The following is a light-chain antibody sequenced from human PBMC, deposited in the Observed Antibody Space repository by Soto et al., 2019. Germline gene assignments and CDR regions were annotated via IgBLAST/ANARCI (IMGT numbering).Light chain of an antibody. CDR2: DAS. CDR3: QQYNSKGT. J-gene: IGKJ1*01. CDR1: QSISSW. Sequence: DIQMTQSPSTLSASVGDRVTITCRASQSISSWLAWYQQKPGKAPKLLIYDASSLESGFPSRFSGSVSGTEFTLTISSLQPDDFATYYCQQYNSKGTFGQGTKVEIK. V-gene: IGKV1-5*01.